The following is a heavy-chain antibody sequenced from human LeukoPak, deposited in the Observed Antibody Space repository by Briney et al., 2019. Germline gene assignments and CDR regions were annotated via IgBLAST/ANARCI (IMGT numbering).Heavy chain of an antibody. D-gene: IGHD2-15*01. CDR1: GGTFSSYA. V-gene: IGHV1-69*05. Sequence: SVKVSCKASGGTFSSYAISWVRQAPGQGLEWMGGIIPIFGTANYAQKFQGRVTITTDESTSTAYMELSSLRSEDTAVYYCASTHCSGGSCYPFDYWGQGTLVTVSS. CDR2: IIPIFGTA. CDR3: ASTHCSGGSCYPFDY. J-gene: IGHJ4*02.